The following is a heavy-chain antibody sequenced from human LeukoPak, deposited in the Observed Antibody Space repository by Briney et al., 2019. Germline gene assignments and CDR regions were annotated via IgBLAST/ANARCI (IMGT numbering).Heavy chain of an antibody. V-gene: IGHV1-2*04. D-gene: IGHD4/OR15-4a*01. Sequence: ASVKVSCKASGYTFTGYYMHWVRQAPGQGLEWMGWINPNSGGTNYAQKFQGWVTMARDTSISTAYMELSRLRSDDTAVYYCARNYGGYGFDPWGQGTLVTVSS. CDR2: INPNSGGT. CDR1: GYTFTGYY. J-gene: IGHJ5*02. CDR3: ARNYGGYGFDP.